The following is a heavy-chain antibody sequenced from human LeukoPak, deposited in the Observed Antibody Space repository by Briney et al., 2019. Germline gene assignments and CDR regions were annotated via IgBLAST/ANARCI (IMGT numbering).Heavy chain of an antibody. CDR1: GFTFSSYW. J-gene: IGHJ5*02. CDR3: ARGTTVTTWNWFDP. V-gene: IGHV3-7*01. D-gene: IGHD4-17*01. Sequence: PGGSLRLSCAASGFTFSSYWMSWVRQAPGKGLEWVANIKQDGSEKYYVDSVKGRFTISRDNAKNSLYLQMNSLRAEGTAVYYCARGTTVTTWNWFDPWGQGTLVTVSS. CDR2: IKQDGSEK.